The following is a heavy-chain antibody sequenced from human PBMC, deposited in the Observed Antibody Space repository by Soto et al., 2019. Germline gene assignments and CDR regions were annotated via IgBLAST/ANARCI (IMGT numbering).Heavy chain of an antibody. V-gene: IGHV3-30-3*01. CDR2: ISYDGSNK. CDR1: GFTFSSYA. D-gene: IGHD5-18*01. CDR3: ARDQNLIPDKAMAHDAFDI. Sequence: PGGSLRLSCAASGFTFSSYAMHWVLQAPGKGLEWVAVISYDGSNKYYADSVKGRFTISRDNSKNTLCLQMNRLRAEDTAVYYCARDQNLIPDKAMAHDAFDIWGQGTMVTVSS. J-gene: IGHJ3*02.